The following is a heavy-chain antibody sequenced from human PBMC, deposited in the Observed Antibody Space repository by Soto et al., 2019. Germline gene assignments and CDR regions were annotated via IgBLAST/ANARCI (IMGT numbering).Heavy chain of an antibody. V-gene: IGHV1-3*01. CDR1: GYTFTSYA. D-gene: IGHD3-16*01. CDR2: INAGNGNT. Sequence: QVQLVQSGAEVKKPGASVKVSCKASGYTFTSYAMHWVRQPPAQGLEGMGWINAGNGNTKYSQKFQGRVNITRATSASTAYMELSSLRSEDTAVYCCAFWDWFGYWGQGTLVTVSS. J-gene: IGHJ4*02. CDR3: AFWDWFGY.